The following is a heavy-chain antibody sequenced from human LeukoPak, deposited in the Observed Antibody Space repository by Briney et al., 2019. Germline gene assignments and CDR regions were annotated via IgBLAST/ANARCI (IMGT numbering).Heavy chain of an antibody. J-gene: IGHJ4*02. V-gene: IGHV4-4*02. CDR2: VYHSGST. CDR1: GGSISSSYW. Sequence: PSETLSLTCAVSGGSISSSYWWSWVRQPPGKGLEWIGEVYHSGSTNYYPSLKSRVTISIEKSKNQFSLKLSSVTAADTAVYYCARGDSSSWYYFDYWGQGTLVTVSS. D-gene: IGHD6-13*01. CDR3: ARGDSSSWYYFDY.